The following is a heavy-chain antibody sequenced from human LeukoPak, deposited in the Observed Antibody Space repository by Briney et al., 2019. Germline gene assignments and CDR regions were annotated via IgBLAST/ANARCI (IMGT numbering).Heavy chain of an antibody. CDR2: IKNDGSEK. V-gene: IGHV3-7*01. J-gene: IGHJ4*02. CDR3: TRDSGLTGYDLLDY. CDR1: GFPFSTYW. D-gene: IGHD5-12*01. Sequence: PGGSLRLSCAASGFPFSTYWITWVRQAPGKGREGVANIKNDGSEKYYVDSVKGRFTISRDNAENSLFLQMNSLRVEDTAIYYCTRDSGLTGYDLLDYWGQGTLVTVSS.